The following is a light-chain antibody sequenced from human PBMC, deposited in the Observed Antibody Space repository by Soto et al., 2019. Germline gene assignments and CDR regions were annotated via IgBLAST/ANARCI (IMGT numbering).Light chain of an antibody. J-gene: IGLJ1*01. CDR3: GTWDTGLSGYV. CDR1: SSNIGINY. Sequence: QSVLTQPPSVSAAPGQRVTISCSGGSSNIGINYVSWYQLLPGTAPKLLIYDDNKRPSGIPDRFSGSKSGTSATLGITGLQTGDEADYYCGTWDTGLSGYVFGTGTKLTVL. V-gene: IGLV1-51*01. CDR2: DDN.